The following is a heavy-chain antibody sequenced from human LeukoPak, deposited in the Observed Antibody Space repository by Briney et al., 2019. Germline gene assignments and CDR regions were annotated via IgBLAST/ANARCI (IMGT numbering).Heavy chain of an antibody. CDR2: MNPNSGNT. V-gene: IGHV1-18*01. Sequence: ASVKVSCKASGYTFPSYDINWVRQATGQGLEWMGWMNPNSGNTNYAQKLQGRVTMTTDTSTSTAYMELRSLRSDDTAVYYCASWGYCSSTSCYGNAFDIWGQGTMVTVSS. CDR1: GYTFPSYD. D-gene: IGHD2-2*01. CDR3: ASWGYCSSTSCYGNAFDI. J-gene: IGHJ3*02.